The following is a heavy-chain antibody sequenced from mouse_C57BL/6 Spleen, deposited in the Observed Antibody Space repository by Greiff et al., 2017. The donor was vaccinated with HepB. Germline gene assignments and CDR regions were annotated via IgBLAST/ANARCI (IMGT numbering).Heavy chain of an antibody. CDR2: FYPGSGSI. Sequence: VHLVESGAELVKPGASVKLSCKASGYTFTEYTIHWVKQRSGQGLEWIGWFYPGSGSIKYNEKFKDKATLTADKSSSTVYMELSRLTSEDSAVYFCARHEGLPPLYYYAMDYWGQGTSVTVSS. J-gene: IGHJ4*01. CDR1: GYTFTEYT. V-gene: IGHV1-62-2*01. D-gene: IGHD5-1*01. CDR3: ARHEGLPPLYYYAMDY.